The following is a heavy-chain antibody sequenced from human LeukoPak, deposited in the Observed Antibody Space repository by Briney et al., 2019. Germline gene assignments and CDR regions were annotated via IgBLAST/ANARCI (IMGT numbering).Heavy chain of an antibody. V-gene: IGHV3-15*01. D-gene: IGHD4-17*01. CDR3: TTDLGDYGDYVRC. J-gene: IGHJ4*02. Sequence: GGSLRLSCAASGSTFSNAWMSWVRQAPGKGLEWIGRIKSDGGTTDYAAPVKGRFTISRDDSKNTLYLQMNSLKAEDTAVYYCTTDLGDYGDYVRCWGQGTLVTVSS. CDR1: GSTFSNAW. CDR2: IKSDGGTT.